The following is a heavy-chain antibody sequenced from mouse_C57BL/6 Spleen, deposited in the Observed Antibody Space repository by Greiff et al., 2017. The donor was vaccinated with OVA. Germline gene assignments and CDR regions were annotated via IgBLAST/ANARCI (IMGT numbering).Heavy chain of an antibody. V-gene: IGHV5-17*01. Sequence: EVHLVESGGGLVKPGGSLKLSCAASGFTFSDYGMHWVRQAPEKGLEWVAYISSGSSTIYYADTVKGRFTNSRDNAKNTLFLQMTSLRSEDTAMYYCARDYYGSRDYYAMDYWGQGTSVTVSS. D-gene: IGHD1-1*01. CDR3: ARDYYGSRDYYAMDY. J-gene: IGHJ4*01. CDR1: GFTFSDYG. CDR2: ISSGSSTI.